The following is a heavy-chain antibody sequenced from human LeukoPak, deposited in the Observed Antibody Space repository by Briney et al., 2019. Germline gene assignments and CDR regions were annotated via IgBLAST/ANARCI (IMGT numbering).Heavy chain of an antibody. CDR1: GYTFTAYY. CDR3: ARGPNDIVVGYYMDV. D-gene: IGHD2-15*01. J-gene: IGHJ6*03. V-gene: IGHV1-2*02. CDR2: INPNSGGT. Sequence: ASVKVSCKASGYTFTAYYMHWVRQAPGQGLECMGWINPNSGGTNYAQKFQGRVTMTRDTSISTAYMELSRLRSDDTAVYYCARGPNDIVVGYYMDVWGKGTTVTISS.